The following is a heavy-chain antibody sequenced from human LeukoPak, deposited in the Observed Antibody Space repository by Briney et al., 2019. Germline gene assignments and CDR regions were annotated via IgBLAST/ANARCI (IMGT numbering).Heavy chain of an antibody. V-gene: IGHV3-7*01. D-gene: IGHD2-15*01. J-gene: IGHJ4*02. CDR2: VKEDGTTK. CDR1: GFSFTNYW. Sequence: GGSLRLSCAASGFSFTNYWMSWVRQAPGKGLEWVANVKEDGTTKQYVDSVKGRFTISRDNAKNSLYPQMDSLRAEDTAVYYCVSQEVVPHWGQGTLVSVSS. CDR3: VSQEVVPH.